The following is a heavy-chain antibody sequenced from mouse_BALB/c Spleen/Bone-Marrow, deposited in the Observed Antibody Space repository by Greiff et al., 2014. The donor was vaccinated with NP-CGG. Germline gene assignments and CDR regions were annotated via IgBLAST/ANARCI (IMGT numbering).Heavy chain of an antibody. J-gene: IGHJ2*01. V-gene: IGHV7-1*02. CDR3: VRGNWAFFDY. D-gene: IGHD4-1*01. CDR1: GFTFSDFY. Sequence: EVHLVESGGGLVQPGGSLRLSCATSGFTFSDFYMEWVRQSPGKRLEWIAISSNKANDYTTDYSASVKGRFIVSRDTSQSILYLQMHALRAEDTAIYYCVRGNWAFFDYWGQGATLTVSS. CDR2: SSNKANDYTT.